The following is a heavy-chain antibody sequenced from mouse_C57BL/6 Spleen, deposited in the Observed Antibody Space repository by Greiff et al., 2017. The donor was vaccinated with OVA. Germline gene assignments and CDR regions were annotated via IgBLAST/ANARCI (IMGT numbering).Heavy chain of an antibody. CDR2: INPNNGGT. J-gene: IGHJ2*01. V-gene: IGHV1-26*01. Sequence: EVQLQQSGPELVKPGASVKISCKASGYTFTDYYMNWVKQSHGKSLEWIGDINPNNGGTSYNQKFKGKATLTVDKSSSTAYMELRSLTSEDSAVYYCARDYDGLYFDYWGQGTTLTVSS. CDR3: ARDYDGLYFDY. CDR1: GYTFTDYY. D-gene: IGHD2-4*01.